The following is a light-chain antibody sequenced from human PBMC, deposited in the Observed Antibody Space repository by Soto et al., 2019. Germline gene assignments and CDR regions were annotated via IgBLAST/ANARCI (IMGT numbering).Light chain of an antibody. J-gene: IGKJ5*01. V-gene: IGKV3-11*01. CDR3: QQRNVWPPIT. CDR2: DST. CDR1: QSIHTS. Sequence: VLTQSPATLSLSPGERATLSCRASQSIHTSLAWYQQKPGQPPRLVVYDSTLRANGVPDRFGGSRSGTEFTLTINNLEPEDFAVYYCQQRNVWPPITFGQGTRQEI.